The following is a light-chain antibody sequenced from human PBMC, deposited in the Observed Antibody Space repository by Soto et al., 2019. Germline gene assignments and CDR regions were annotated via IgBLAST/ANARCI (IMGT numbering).Light chain of an antibody. V-gene: IGLV2-14*01. CDR3: SSYSSTRTLYV. CDR1: SSDDGGYNR. Sequence: ALTQPASVSGSPGQSITISCAAASSDDGGYNRVSWYQQHPGKAPKLLIYDVINRPSGVSHRFSGSKSGNTASLTISGLQAEDEADYYCSSYSSTRTLYVFGTGTKVTVL. J-gene: IGLJ1*01. CDR2: DVI.